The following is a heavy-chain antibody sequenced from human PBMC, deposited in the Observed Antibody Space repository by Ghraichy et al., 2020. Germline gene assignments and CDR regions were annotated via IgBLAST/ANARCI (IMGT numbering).Heavy chain of an antibody. CDR1: GGSISSSSYY. CDR2: IYYSGST. D-gene: IGHD1-14*01. V-gene: IGHV4-39*01. CDR3: AGGLDSFGTNRKRRHYYYGMDV. J-gene: IGHJ6*02. Sequence: SQTLSLTCTVSGGSISSSSYYWGWIRQPPGKGLEWIGSIYYSGSTYYNPSLKSRVTISVDTSKNQFSLKLSSVTAADTAVYYCAGGLDSFGTNRKRRHYYYGMDVWGQGTTVTVSS.